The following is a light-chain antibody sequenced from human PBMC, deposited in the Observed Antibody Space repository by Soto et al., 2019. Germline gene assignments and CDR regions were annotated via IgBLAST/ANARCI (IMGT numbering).Light chain of an antibody. J-gene: IGLJ3*02. CDR1: GGDVGAYDY. CDR3: TSYTRSTTWV. CDR2: EVS. V-gene: IGLV2-14*01. Sequence: QSVLTQPASVSGSPGQSITISCSGTGGDVGAYDYVSWYQQHPGKALKLLIYEVSNRPSGVSDRFSGSKSANTASLTISGLQAEDEADYYCTSYTRSTTWVFGGGTQLTVL.